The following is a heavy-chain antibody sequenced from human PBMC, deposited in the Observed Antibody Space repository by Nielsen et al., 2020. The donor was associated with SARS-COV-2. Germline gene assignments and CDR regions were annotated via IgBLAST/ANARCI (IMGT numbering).Heavy chain of an antibody. J-gene: IGHJ6*02. Sequence: SETLSLTCTVSGGSISSYYWSWIRQPPGKGLEWIGYIYYSGSTNYNPSLKSRVTISVDTSKNQFSLKLSSVTAADTAVYYCARDVGVATPSYYYYYGMDVWGQGTTVTVSS. D-gene: IGHD5-12*01. CDR1: GGSISSYY. CDR2: IYYSGST. V-gene: IGHV4-59*13. CDR3: ARDVGVATPSYYYYYGMDV.